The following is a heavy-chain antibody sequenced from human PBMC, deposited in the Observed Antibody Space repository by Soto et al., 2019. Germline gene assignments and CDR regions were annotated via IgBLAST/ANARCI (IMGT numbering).Heavy chain of an antibody. CDR3: ARYSGSYWHYLDF. J-gene: IGHJ4*02. CDR1: GYSFANHW. D-gene: IGHD1-26*01. CDR2: IYPGDSDT. V-gene: IGHV5-51*01. Sequence: PGESLKISCKGSGYSFANHWVAWVRQMPEKGLEWIGTIYPGDSDTKYSPAFRGQVTISADTSVSTAYLQWRSLEATDSAIYYCARYSGSYWHYLDFWGQGTLVTVSS.